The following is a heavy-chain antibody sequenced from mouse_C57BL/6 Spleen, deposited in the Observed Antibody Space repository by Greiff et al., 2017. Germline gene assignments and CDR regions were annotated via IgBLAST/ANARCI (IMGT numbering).Heavy chain of an antibody. D-gene: IGHD1-1*01. CDR3: ARRDGSSFFAY. J-gene: IGHJ3*01. Sequence: EVQLVESGGDLVKPGGSLKLSCAASGFTFSSYGMSWVRQTPDKRLEWVATISSGGSYTYYPDSVKGRCTISRDNAKNTLYLQMSSLKSEDTAMYYCARRDGSSFFAYWGQGTLVTVSA. CDR2: ISSGGSYT. CDR1: GFTFSSYG. V-gene: IGHV5-6*01.